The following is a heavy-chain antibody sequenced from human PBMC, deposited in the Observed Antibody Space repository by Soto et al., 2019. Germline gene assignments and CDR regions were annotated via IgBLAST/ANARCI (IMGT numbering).Heavy chain of an antibody. D-gene: IGHD3-16*01. CDR1: GFTFSSYG. CDR3: ARAPSPISPRSAGGYYYYYMDV. CDR2: IWYDGSNK. J-gene: IGHJ6*03. Sequence: QVQLVESGGGVVQPGRSLRLSCAASGFTFSSYGMHCVRQAPGKGLEWVAVIWYDGSNKYYADSVKGRFTISRDNAKNTLFLQMNSLRAEDTAVYYCARAPSPISPRSAGGYYYYYMDVWVKGTTVTVSS. V-gene: IGHV3-33*01.